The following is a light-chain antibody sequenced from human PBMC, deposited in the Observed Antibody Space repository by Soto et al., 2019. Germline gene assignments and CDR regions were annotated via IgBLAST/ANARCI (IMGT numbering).Light chain of an antibody. CDR3: QQYFGMPLT. V-gene: IGKV4-1*01. CDR2: WAS. Sequence: DIVMTQSPDSLAVSLGERATINCKSSRSLLHGSNNENFLAWYQQRPGQPPKLLFYWASTRQFGVPERFSGSGSETDFTLTISSLRAEDVAVYYCQQYFGMPLTFGGGTKVEIK. CDR1: RSLLHGSNNENF. J-gene: IGKJ4*01.